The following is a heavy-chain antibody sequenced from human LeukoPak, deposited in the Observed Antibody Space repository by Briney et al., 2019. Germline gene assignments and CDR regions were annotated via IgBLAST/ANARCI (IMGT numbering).Heavy chain of an antibody. Sequence: RGFLRLSCAAPGFTFSSYGMHWVRQAPGEGLGWVAVIWYDGSNKYYADSVKGRFTISRDNSKNTLYLQINSLRAEDTAVYYCAREGNSGYDHEDYFDYWGQGTLVTVSS. D-gene: IGHD5-12*01. V-gene: IGHV3-33*01. J-gene: IGHJ4*02. CDR1: GFTFSSYG. CDR2: IWYDGSNK. CDR3: AREGNSGYDHEDYFDY.